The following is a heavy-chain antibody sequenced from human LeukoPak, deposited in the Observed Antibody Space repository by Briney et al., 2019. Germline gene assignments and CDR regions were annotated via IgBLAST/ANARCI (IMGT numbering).Heavy chain of an antibody. CDR1: GFIVSNNY. Sequence: GGSLSLFCAASGFIVSNNYMSWVRQARGRGLEWVSVIYSGGTTYYADSVKGRFTMSRDKSKNTLYLQMNSLRAEDTAVYYCAREWKYFDYWGQGTLVTVSS. J-gene: IGHJ4*02. V-gene: IGHV3-53*01. D-gene: IGHD5-12*01. CDR3: AREWKYFDY. CDR2: IYSGGTT.